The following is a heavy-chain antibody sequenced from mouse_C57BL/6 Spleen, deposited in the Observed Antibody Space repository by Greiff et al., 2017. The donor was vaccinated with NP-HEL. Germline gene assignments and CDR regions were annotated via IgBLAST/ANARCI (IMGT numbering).Heavy chain of an antibody. D-gene: IGHD1-1*01. V-gene: IGHV1-50*01. CDR2: IDPSDSYT. CDR3: ASYGSRFAY. J-gene: IGHJ3*01. Sequence: VKLQQPGAELVKPGASVKLSCKASGYTFTSYWMQWVKQRPGQGLEWIGEIDPSDSYTNYNQKFKGKATLTVDTSSSTAYMQLSSLTSEDSAVYYCASYGSRFAYWGQGTLVTVSA. CDR1: GYTFTSYW.